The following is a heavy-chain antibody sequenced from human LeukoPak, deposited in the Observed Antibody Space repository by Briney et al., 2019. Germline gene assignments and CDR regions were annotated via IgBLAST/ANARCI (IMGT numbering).Heavy chain of an antibody. V-gene: IGHV4-4*02. CDR3: ARDSFPSLAVAGTSSLGY. CDR2: IYHSGST. J-gene: IGHJ4*02. Sequence: PSETLSLTCAVSGGSISSSNWWSWVRQPPGKGLEWIGEIYHSGSTNYNPSLKSRVTISVDKSKNQFSLKLSSVTAADTAVYYCARDSFPSLAVAGTSSLGYWGQGTLVTVSS. D-gene: IGHD6-19*01. CDR1: GGSISSSNW.